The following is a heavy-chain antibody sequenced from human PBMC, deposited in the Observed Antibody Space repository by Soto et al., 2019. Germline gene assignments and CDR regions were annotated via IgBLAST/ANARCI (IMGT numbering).Heavy chain of an antibody. CDR3: AKVLHGSGSPPYYYYGMDV. CDR1: GFTFDKYT. V-gene: IGHV3-43*01. Sequence: RESLRRSCAASGFTFDKYTTHWVRQAPGKGLEWVSLISWDGGSTYYADSVKGRFTISRDNSKNSLYLQMNSLRTEDTALYYCAKVLHGSGSPPYYYYGMDVWGQGTTVTVSS. CDR2: ISWDGGST. D-gene: IGHD3-10*01. J-gene: IGHJ6*02.